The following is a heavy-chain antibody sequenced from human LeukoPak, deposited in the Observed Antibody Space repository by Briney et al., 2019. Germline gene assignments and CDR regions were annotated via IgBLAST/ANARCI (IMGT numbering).Heavy chain of an antibody. J-gene: IGHJ4*02. CDR3: ARDLGRGYYSLDY. D-gene: IGHD1-26*01. CDR2: INWNGATT. CDR1: GSTFGDYG. Sequence: GGSLRLSCAVPGSTFGDYGMAWVRQVPGKGLEWVSAINWNGATTGYADSVKGRFTISRDNDRNSLYLQMNSLTADDTAFYYCARDLGRGYYSLDYWGRGTLVTVSS. V-gene: IGHV3-20*04.